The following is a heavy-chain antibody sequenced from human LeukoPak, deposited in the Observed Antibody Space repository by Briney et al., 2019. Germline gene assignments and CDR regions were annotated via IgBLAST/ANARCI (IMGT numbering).Heavy chain of an antibody. CDR3: ATGHYCSGGSCYFDY. Sequence: ASVKVSCKVSGYTLTELSMHWVRQAPGKGLEWMGGFDPEDGETIYAQKFQGRVTMTEDTSTDTAYMELSSLRSEDTAVYYCATGHYCSGGSCYFDYWGQGTLVTVSS. CDR1: GYTLTELS. D-gene: IGHD2-15*01. V-gene: IGHV1-24*01. CDR2: FDPEDGET. J-gene: IGHJ4*02.